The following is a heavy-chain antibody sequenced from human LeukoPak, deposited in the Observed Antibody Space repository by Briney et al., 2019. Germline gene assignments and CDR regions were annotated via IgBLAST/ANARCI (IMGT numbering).Heavy chain of an antibody. CDR1: GGSISSYY. D-gene: IGHD3-22*01. V-gene: IGHV4-59*01. CDR3: ASRGYYDNSAYFRN. Sequence: PSETLSLTCTVSGGSISSYYWSWIRQPAGKGLEWIGYIYYSGSTNYNPSLKSRVTISIDTSRHQFSLNLTSVTAADTAVYFCASRGYYDNSAYFRNWGQGTLVTVSS. CDR2: IYYSGST. J-gene: IGHJ4*02.